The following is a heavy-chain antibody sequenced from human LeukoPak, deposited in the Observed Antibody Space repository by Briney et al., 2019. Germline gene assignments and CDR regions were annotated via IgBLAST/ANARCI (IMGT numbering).Heavy chain of an antibody. D-gene: IGHD3-22*01. V-gene: IGHV3-33*01. CDR2: IWYDGTEK. J-gene: IGHJ5*02. CDR1: GLTFRNYA. Sequence: PGRSLRLSCAASGLTFRNYAMHWVRQAPGGGLEWVAVIWYDGTEKYYAASVMGRFTISRDSSENTLYLQMNGLRTEDTGVYYCARVNGPNSGYYYTLDLWGQGTLVTVSS. CDR3: ARVNGPNSGYYYTLDL.